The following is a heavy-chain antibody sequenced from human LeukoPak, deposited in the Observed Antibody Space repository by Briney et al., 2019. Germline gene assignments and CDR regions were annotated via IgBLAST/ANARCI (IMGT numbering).Heavy chain of an antibody. D-gene: IGHD3-10*01. V-gene: IGHV3-23*01. CDR3: ARSGLATCHY. CDR1: GFIFTDYA. CDR2: INNGGGGT. J-gene: IGHJ4*02. Sequence: GGSLRLSCPASGFIFTDYAMSWVRQAPGKGLEWVSSINNGGGGTFFADSVKGRFTISRDDSRGMVYLQMNSLSAEDTAVYYCARSGLATCHYWGQGTLVTVSS.